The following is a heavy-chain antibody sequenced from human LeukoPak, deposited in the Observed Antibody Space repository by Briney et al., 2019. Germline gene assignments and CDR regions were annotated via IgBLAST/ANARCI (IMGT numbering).Heavy chain of an antibody. V-gene: IGHV4-59*01. CDR2: IYYSGST. J-gene: IGHJ3*02. D-gene: IGHD3-22*01. CDR3: ARDDSTRAFDI. Sequence: SETLSLTCTVSGGSISSYYWSWLRQPPGKGLEWIGYIYYSGSTNYNPSLKSRVTISVDTSKNQFSLKLSSVTAADTAVYYCARDDSTRAFDIWGQGTMVTVSS. CDR1: GGSISSYY.